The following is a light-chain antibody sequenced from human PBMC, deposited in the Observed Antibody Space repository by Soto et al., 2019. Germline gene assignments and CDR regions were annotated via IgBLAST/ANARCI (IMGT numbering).Light chain of an antibody. V-gene: IGLV1-44*01. CDR2: TNY. CDR1: TSNIGGNT. J-gene: IGLJ2*01. Sequence: QSVLTQPPSASGTPGQGVTISCSGSTSNIGGNTVNWYQQLPGTAPKLLIYTNYQRPSGVPDRFSGSKSGTSASLAISGLQSEDEAAYYCAAWDDSLNGPVFGGGTKLTVL. CDR3: AAWDDSLNGPV.